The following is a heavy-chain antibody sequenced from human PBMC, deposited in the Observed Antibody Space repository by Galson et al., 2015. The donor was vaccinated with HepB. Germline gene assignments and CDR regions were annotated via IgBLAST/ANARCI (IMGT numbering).Heavy chain of an antibody. Sequence: SLRLSCAASGFTFSSYGMHWVRQAPGKGLEWVAVIWYDGSNKYYADSVKGRFTISRDNSKNTLYLQMNSLRAEDTAVYYCARDGVLWFGELLAAAFDIWGQGTMVTVSS. CDR2: IWYDGSNK. D-gene: IGHD3-10*01. J-gene: IGHJ3*02. CDR3: ARDGVLWFGELLAAAFDI. CDR1: GFTFSSYG. V-gene: IGHV3-33*08.